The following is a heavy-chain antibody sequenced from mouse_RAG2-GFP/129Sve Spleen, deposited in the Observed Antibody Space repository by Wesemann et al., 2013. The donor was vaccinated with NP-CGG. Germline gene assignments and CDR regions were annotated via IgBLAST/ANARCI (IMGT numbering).Heavy chain of an antibody. CDR1: GFTFRAX. V-gene: IGHV5-9-4*01. CDR2: LVVVVVTP. J-gene: IGHJ4*01. Sequence: AASGFTFRAXHVWVRHGLQRRGWSGSQKLVVVVVTPTYPDTVTGRFTISRDNAKNTLYLEMSSLRLRTRPVYYCARDRGYDGRAMDYWGQGTSVTVSS. CDR3: ARDRGYDGRAMDY. D-gene: IGHD2-14*01.